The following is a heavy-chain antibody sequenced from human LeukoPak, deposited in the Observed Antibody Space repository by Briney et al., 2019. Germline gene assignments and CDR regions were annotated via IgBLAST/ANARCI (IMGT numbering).Heavy chain of an antibody. Sequence: ASVKVSCKASGYTFTSYYMHWVRQAPGQGLEWMGGIIPIFGTANYAQKFQGRVTITADKSTSTAYMELSSLRSEDTAVYYCASHLGAIVVVTAIIVWGQGTLVTVSS. CDR1: GYTFTSYY. D-gene: IGHD2-21*02. J-gene: IGHJ4*02. V-gene: IGHV1-69*06. CDR3: ASHLGAIVVVTAIIV. CDR2: IIPIFGTA.